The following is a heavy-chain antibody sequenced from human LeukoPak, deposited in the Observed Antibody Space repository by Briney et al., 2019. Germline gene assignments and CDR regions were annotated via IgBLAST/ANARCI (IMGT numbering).Heavy chain of an antibody. J-gene: IGHJ1*01. CDR1: GFTFSSYA. Sequence: GGSLRLSCSASGFTFSSYAMSWVRQAPGKGLEWVSAISGSGGSTYYADSVKGRFTISRDNSKSTLYLQMNSLRAEDTAVYYCAKVYYSSGEVQHWGQGTLVTVSS. D-gene: IGHD6-19*01. V-gene: IGHV3-23*01. CDR3: AKVYYSSGEVQH. CDR2: ISGSGGST.